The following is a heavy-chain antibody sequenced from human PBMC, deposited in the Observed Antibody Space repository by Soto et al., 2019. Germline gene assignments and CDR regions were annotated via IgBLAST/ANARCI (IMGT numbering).Heavy chain of an antibody. V-gene: IGHV3-30*18. CDR1: GFTFRSNG. D-gene: IGHD1-26*01. J-gene: IGHJ3*02. Sequence: GSLRLSCAASGFTFRSNGMHWVRQAPAKGLEWVAVISYDGSNKYYADSVKGRFTISRDNSKNTLYLQMNSLRAEDTAVYYCAKGGVGSTSNAFDIWGQGTMVTVSS. CDR3: AKGGVGSTSNAFDI. CDR2: ISYDGSNK.